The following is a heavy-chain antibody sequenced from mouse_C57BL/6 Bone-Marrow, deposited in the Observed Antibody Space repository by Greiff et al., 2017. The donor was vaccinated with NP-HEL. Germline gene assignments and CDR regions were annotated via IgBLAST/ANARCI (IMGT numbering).Heavy chain of an antibody. D-gene: IGHD2-1*01. CDR1: GYTFTSYT. CDR3: ARGNPFAY. CDR2: INPSSGYT. J-gene: IGHJ3*01. Sequence: QVQLQQSGAELARPGASVKMSCKASGYTFTSYTMHWVNQRPGQGLEWIGYINPSSGYTKYNQKFKDKATLTADKSSSTAYMQLSSLTSEDSAVYYCARGNPFAYWGQGTLVTVSA. V-gene: IGHV1-4*01.